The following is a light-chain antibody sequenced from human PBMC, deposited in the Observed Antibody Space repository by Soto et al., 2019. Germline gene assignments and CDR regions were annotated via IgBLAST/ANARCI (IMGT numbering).Light chain of an antibody. CDR1: QTISSW. Sequence: DIQMTQSPSTLSGSVGDRVTITCRASQTISSWLAWYQQKPGKAPKLLIYKASTLKSRVPSRFSGSGSRTEFKLTISSLQPDDFATYYCQHYNSYSEAFGQGTKVELK. V-gene: IGKV1-5*03. CDR2: KAS. CDR3: QHYNSYSEA. J-gene: IGKJ1*01.